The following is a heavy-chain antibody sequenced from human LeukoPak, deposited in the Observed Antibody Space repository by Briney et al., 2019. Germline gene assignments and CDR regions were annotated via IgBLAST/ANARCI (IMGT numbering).Heavy chain of an antibody. CDR1: GFTFSSYA. J-gene: IGHJ4*02. CDR3: ARVEGQQLSNYFDY. D-gene: IGHD6-13*01. Sequence: GGSLRLSCAASGFTFSSYAMSWVRQAPGKGLEWVSSISSSSSYIYYADSVKGRFTISRDNAKNSLYLQMNSLRAEDTAVYYCARVEGQQLSNYFDYWGQGTLVTVSS. V-gene: IGHV3-21*01. CDR2: ISSSSSYI.